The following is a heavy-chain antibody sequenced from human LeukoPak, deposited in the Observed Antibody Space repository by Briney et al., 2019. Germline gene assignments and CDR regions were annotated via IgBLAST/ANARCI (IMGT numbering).Heavy chain of an antibody. Sequence: PSETLSLTCAVYGGPFSGYYWSWIRQPPGKGLEWIGEINHSGSTNYNPSLKSRVTISVDTSKNQFSLKLSSVTAADTAVYYCASSWYYYDSSGYSEYFQHWGQGTLVTVSS. J-gene: IGHJ1*01. CDR2: INHSGST. CDR1: GGPFSGYY. V-gene: IGHV4-34*01. CDR3: ASSWYYYDSSGYSEYFQH. D-gene: IGHD3-22*01.